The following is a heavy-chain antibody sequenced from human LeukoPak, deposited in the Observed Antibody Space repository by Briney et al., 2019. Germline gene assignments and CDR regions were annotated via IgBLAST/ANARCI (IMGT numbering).Heavy chain of an antibody. J-gene: IGHJ4*02. Sequence: GGSLRLSCAASEFTFSNYALHWVRQAPGKGLQWVAVISYDGNTIHYADSVKGRFIISRDTSKNTLYLQMNSLRAEDTAVYYCARSGGLQKLDYWGQGTLVTVSS. V-gene: IGHV3-30-3*01. CDR2: ISYDGNTI. D-gene: IGHD4-11*01. CDR1: EFTFSNYA. CDR3: ARSGGLQKLDY.